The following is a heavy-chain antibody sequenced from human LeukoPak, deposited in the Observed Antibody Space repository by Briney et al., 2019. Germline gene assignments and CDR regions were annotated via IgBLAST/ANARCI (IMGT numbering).Heavy chain of an antibody. Sequence: GGSLRLSCAASGFTVSSNYMSWVRQAPGKGLEWVSVIYSGGSTYYADSVTGRFTISRDNSKNTLYLQMNSLRAEDTAVYYCARAFLGSFDYWGQGTLVTVSS. J-gene: IGHJ4*02. V-gene: IGHV3-66*02. CDR1: GFTVSSNY. D-gene: IGHD1-26*01. CDR2: IYSGGST. CDR3: ARAFLGSFDY.